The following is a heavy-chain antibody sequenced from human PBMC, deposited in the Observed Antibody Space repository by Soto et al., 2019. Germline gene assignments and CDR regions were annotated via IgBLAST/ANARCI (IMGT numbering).Heavy chain of an antibody. CDR2: IERDGSE. CDR3: AKANGRYVDY. D-gene: IGHD1-26*01. J-gene: IGHJ4*02. Sequence: GGSLRLSCAASGFTFSSYLMRWVRQAPGKGLEWVASIERDGSEYYVDSVKGRFTISRDNAKNSLYLQMNSLRAEDTAVYYCAKANGRYVDYWGQGTLVTVSS. CDR1: GFTFSSYL. V-gene: IGHV3-7*01.